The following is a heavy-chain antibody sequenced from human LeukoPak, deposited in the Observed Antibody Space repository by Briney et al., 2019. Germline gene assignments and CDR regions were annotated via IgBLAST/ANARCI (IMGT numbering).Heavy chain of an antibody. Sequence: AALKLFCKACSGTFTGYYINGVRHLPGQGLEPMGWINCNSAATQSAETFKARVTITAAKPTSTAYMELSSLRSEGTVVYYCARDAKCMDVWGKGTTVTVSS. CDR2: INCNSAAT. CDR1: SGTFTGYY. V-gene: IGHV1-2*01. CDR3: ARDAKCMDV. J-gene: IGHJ6*04.